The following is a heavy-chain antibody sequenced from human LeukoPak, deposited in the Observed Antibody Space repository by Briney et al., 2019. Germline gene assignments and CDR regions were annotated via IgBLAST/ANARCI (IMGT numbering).Heavy chain of an antibody. CDR1: GGSINSGDYY. D-gene: IGHD3-22*01. J-gene: IGHJ5*02. V-gene: IGHV4-61*08. CDR3: ARVPYDSSGYYFENWFDP. CDR2: IYYSGST. Sequence: SETLSLTCTVSGGSINSGDYYWSWIRQPPGKGLEWIGYIYYSGSTNYNPSLKSRVTISVDTSKNQSSLKVSSVTAADTAVYYCARVPYDSSGYYFENWFDPWGQGTLVTVSS.